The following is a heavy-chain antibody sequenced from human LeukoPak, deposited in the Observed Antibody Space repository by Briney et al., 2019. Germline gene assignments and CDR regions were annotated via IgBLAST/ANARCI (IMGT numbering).Heavy chain of an antibody. CDR1: GGSISSYY. Sequence: PSETLSLTCTVSGGSISSYYWSWIRQPPGKGLEWIGYIYYSGSTSYNPSLKSRVTISVDMSKNQFSLKLSSVTAADTAVYYCARDQRDGLDWGQGTLVTVSS. CDR2: IYYSGST. CDR3: ARDQRDGLD. V-gene: IGHV4-59*01. D-gene: IGHD5-24*01. J-gene: IGHJ4*02.